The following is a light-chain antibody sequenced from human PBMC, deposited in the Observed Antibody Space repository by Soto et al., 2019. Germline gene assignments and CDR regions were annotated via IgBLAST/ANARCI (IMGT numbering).Light chain of an antibody. CDR3: QQYNSYPRT. Sequence: DIQMTQSPSTLSASVGDRVTITCRASQSISSWLAWYQQKPGKAPKLLIYKASSLQSGVPSRFGGSGSGTEFTLTISSLQSDDFATYYCQQYNSYPRTFGQGTKVDIK. CDR1: QSISSW. J-gene: IGKJ1*01. CDR2: KAS. V-gene: IGKV1-5*03.